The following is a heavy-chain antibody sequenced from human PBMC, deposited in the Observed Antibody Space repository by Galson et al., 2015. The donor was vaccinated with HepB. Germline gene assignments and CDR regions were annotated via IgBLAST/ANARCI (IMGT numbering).Heavy chain of an antibody. Sequence: SLRLSCAASGFTFSSYWMHWVRQAPGKGLVWVSRINSDGSSTSYADSVKGRFTISRDNAKNTLYLQMNSLRAEDTAVYYCAREYYYDSSGYYYEEGFDYWGQGTLVTVSS. CDR1: GFTFSSYW. CDR2: INSDGSST. J-gene: IGHJ4*02. CDR3: AREYYYDSSGYYYEEGFDY. V-gene: IGHV3-74*01. D-gene: IGHD3-22*01.